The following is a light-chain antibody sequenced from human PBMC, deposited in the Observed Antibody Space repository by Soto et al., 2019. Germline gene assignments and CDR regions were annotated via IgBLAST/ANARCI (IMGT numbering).Light chain of an antibody. V-gene: IGKV1-39*01. Sequence: DIQMTQSPSSLSASVGDRVTITCRASQSITSYLNWYQQKPGKAPKLLIYAASGMQSGVPYRFSGSGSGTDFTLTIISLQPEDFATYYCQQSYSTLGLTFGGGTKVEIK. CDR3: QQSYSTLGLT. CDR1: QSITSY. CDR2: AAS. J-gene: IGKJ4*01.